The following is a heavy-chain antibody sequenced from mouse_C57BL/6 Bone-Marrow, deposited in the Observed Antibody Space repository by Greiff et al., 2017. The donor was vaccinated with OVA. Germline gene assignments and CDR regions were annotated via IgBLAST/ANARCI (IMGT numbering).Heavy chain of an antibody. D-gene: IGHD2-3*01. V-gene: IGHV1-64*01. J-gene: IGHJ2*01. CDR1: GYTFTSYW. Sequence: QVQLKQPGAELVKPGASVKLSCKASGYTFTSYWMHWVKQRPGQGLEWIGMIHPNSGSTNYNEKFKSKATLTVDKSSSTAYMQLSSLTSEDSAVYYCARRWLLYYFDYWGQGTTLTVSS. CDR2: IHPNSGST. CDR3: ARRWLLYYFDY.